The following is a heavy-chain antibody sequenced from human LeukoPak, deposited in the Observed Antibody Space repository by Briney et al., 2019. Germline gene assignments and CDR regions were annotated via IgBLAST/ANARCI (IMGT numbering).Heavy chain of an antibody. V-gene: IGHV4-39*07. CDR3: ARDLTLGGFFGSGFDY. CDR1: GGSISSSSYY. CDR2: IYYSGST. J-gene: IGHJ4*02. D-gene: IGHD3-10*01. Sequence: KPSETLSLTCTVSGGSISSSSYYWGWIRQPPGKGLEWIGSIYYSGSTYYNPSLKSRVTISVDTSKNQFSLKLSSVTAADTAVYYCARDLTLGGFFGSGFDYWGQGTLVTVSS.